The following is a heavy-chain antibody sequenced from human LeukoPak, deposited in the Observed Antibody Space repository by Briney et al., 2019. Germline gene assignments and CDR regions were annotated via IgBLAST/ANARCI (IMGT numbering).Heavy chain of an antibody. V-gene: IGHV1-8*01. D-gene: IGHD1-26*01. CDR3: AQWGRHYYGMDV. CDR2: MNPNSGNT. J-gene: IGHJ6*02. CDR1: GYTFTSYD. Sequence: ASVKVSCKASGYTFTSYDINWVRQATGQGLGWMGWMNPNSGNTGYAQKFQGRVTMTRNTSISTAYMELSSLRSEDTAVYYCAQWGRHYYGMDVWGQGTTVTVSS.